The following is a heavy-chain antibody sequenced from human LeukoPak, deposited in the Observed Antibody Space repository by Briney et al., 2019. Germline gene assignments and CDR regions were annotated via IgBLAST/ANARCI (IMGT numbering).Heavy chain of an antibody. D-gene: IGHD3-22*01. CDR3: ARDSYYYDSSGYAADAFDI. CDR2: MNPNSGNT. V-gene: IGHV1-8*01. CDR1: GYTFTSYD. J-gene: IGHJ3*02. Sequence: GASVKVSCKASGYTFTSYDINWVRQATGQGLEWMGWMNPNSGNTGYAQKFQGRVTMTRNTSISTAYMELSSLRSEDTAVYYCARDSYYYDSSGYAADAFDIWGQGTMVTVSS.